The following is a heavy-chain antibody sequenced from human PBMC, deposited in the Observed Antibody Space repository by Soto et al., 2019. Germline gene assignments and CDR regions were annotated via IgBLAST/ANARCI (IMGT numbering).Heavy chain of an antibody. V-gene: IGHV3-15*07. J-gene: IGHJ3*02. CDR3: TTLYCGGDCYSVGDAFDI. D-gene: IGHD2-21*02. Sequence: EVQLVESGGGLVKPGGSLRLSCAASGFTFSNAWMNWVRQAPGKGLEWVGRIKSKTDGGTTDYAAPVEGRFTISRDDSKNTMYLQMNSLKTEYTAVYYCTTLYCGGDCYSVGDAFDIWGQGTMVTVSS. CDR1: GFTFSNAW. CDR2: IKSKTDGGTT.